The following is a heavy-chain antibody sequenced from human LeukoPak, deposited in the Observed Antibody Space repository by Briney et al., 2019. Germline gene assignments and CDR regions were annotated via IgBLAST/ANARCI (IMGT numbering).Heavy chain of an antibody. J-gene: IGHJ3*02. CDR2: ISGSGGST. V-gene: IGHV3-23*01. CDR1: GFTFSSYA. Sequence: GGSLRLSCAASGFTFSSYAMSWVRQAPGKGLEWVSAISGSGGSTYYADSVKGRFTISRHNSKNTLYLQMNSLRAEDTAVYYCAKRGTVTTSAFDIWGQGTMVTVSS. CDR3: AKRGTVTTSAFDI. D-gene: IGHD4-17*01.